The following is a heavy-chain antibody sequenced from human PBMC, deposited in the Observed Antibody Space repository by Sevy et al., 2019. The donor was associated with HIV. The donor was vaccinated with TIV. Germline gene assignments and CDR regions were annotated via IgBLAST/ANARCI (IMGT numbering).Heavy chain of an antibody. CDR1: GFTFSDYY. J-gene: IGHJ6*02. CDR2: ISSSGSTI. V-gene: IGHV3-11*01. D-gene: IGHD3-10*01. Sequence: GGSRRLSCAASGFTFSDYYMSWIRQAPGKGLEWVSYISSSGSTIYYADSVKGRFTISRDNAKNSLYLQMNSLRAEDTAVYYCARVNYYGSGSSRYYYGMDVWGQGTTVTVSS. CDR3: ARVNYYGSGSSRYYYGMDV.